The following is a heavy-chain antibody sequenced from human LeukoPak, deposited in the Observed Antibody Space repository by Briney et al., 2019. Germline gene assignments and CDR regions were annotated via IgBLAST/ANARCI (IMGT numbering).Heavy chain of an antibody. CDR2: IYYSGST. CDR1: GYSISSGYY. J-gene: IGHJ3*02. D-gene: IGHD3-10*01. V-gene: IGHV4-61*01. CDR3: ARSSGGSITMVRGVLNHAFDI. Sequence: PSETLSLTCTVSGYSISSGYYWGWIRQPPGKGLEWIGYIYYSGSTNYNPSLKSQVTISVDTSKNQFSLKLSSVTAADTAVYYCARSSGGSITMVRGVLNHAFDIWGQGTMVTVSS.